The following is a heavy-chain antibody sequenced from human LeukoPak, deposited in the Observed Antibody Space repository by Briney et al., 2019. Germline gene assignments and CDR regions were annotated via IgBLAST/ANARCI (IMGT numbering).Heavy chain of an antibody. D-gene: IGHD2-21*01. CDR1: GYPFINHA. J-gene: IGHJ4*02. Sequence: GASVKVSCKASGYPFINHAIHWVRQAPGQRLEWMGWINIGNGNTKYSQNFQGRITITRDTSATTAYMDLSSLRSEDTAVYYCARRLGRSFDYWGQGTLVTVSS. CDR2: INIGNGNT. V-gene: IGHV1-3*04. CDR3: ARRLGRSFDY.